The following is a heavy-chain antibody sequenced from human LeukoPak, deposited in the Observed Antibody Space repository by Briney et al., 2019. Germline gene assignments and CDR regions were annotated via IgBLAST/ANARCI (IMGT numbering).Heavy chain of an antibody. Sequence: GGSLRLSCAASGFTFSRYSMNWVRQAPGKGLEWVSRIKSDGSYTSYADSVKGRFTISRDNAKNTLYLQMNSLRAEDTAVYYCSRDFGGAWGQGTLVTVSS. CDR2: IKSDGSYT. CDR1: GFTFSRYS. V-gene: IGHV3-74*01. D-gene: IGHD3-10*01. J-gene: IGHJ5*02. CDR3: SRDFGGA.